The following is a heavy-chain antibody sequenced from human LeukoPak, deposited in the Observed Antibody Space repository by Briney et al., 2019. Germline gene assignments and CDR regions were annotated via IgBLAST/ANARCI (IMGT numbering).Heavy chain of an antibody. J-gene: IGHJ4*02. CDR2: IDPNSGGT. V-gene: IGHV1-2*02. Sequence: ASVKVSCKASGYTFTGYYMHWVRQAPGQGLEWMGWIDPNSGGTNYAPKFQGRVTMTRDTSISTAYMELSRLRSDDTAVYYCARDVEEYCSSTSCYIVDYWGQGTLVTVSS. D-gene: IGHD2-2*01. CDR1: GYTFTGYY. CDR3: ARDVEEYCSSTSCYIVDY.